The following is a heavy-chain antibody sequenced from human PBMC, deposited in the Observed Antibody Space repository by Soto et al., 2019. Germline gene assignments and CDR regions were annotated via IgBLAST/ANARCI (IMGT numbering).Heavy chain of an antibody. Sequence: SETLSLTCTVSGGSLSSYYWSWIRQPPGKGLEWIGYIYYSGSTYYNPSLKSRVTISVDTSKNQFSLKLSSVTAADTAVYYCARLGYCSGGSCLLDYWGQGTLVTVSS. J-gene: IGHJ4*02. D-gene: IGHD2-15*01. CDR1: GGSLSSYY. V-gene: IGHV4-30-4*01. CDR3: ARLGYCSGGSCLLDY. CDR2: IYYSGST.